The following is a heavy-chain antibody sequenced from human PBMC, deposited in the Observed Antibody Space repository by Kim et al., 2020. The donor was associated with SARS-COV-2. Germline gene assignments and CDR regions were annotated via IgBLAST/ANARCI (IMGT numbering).Heavy chain of an antibody. Sequence: GGSLRLSCAASGFTFSGYWMSWVRQAPGKGLEWVANIKQDGSEKYYVDSVKGRFTISRDNAKNSLYLQMNSLRAEDTAVYYCARDGPPAYWGQGTLVTVS. CDR3: ARDGPPAY. V-gene: IGHV3-7*03. CDR1: GFTFSGYW. J-gene: IGHJ4*02. CDR2: IKQDGSEK.